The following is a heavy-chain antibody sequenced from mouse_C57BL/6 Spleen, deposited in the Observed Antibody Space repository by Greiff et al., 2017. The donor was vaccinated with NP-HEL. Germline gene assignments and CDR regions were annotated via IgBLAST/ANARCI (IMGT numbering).Heavy chain of an antibody. Sequence: VQLQQSGPELVKPGASVKISCKASGYAFSSSWMNWVKQRPGKGLEWIGRIYPGDGDTNYNGKFKGKATLTADKSSSTAYMQLSSLTSEDSAVDFCARDWAYYGSSYAMDYWGQGTSVTVSS. J-gene: IGHJ4*01. CDR3: ARDWAYYGSSYAMDY. CDR2: IYPGDGDT. D-gene: IGHD1-1*01. V-gene: IGHV1-82*01. CDR1: GYAFSSSW.